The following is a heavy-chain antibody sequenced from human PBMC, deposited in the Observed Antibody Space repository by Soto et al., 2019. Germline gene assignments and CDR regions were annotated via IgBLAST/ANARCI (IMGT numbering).Heavy chain of an antibody. CDR2: IYHSGST. J-gene: IGHJ4*02. V-gene: IGHV4-38-2*01. Sequence: SETLSLTCAVSGYSISSGYYWGWIRQPPGKGLEWIGSIYHSGSTYYNPSLKSRVTISVDTSKNQFSLNLNSVTAADTAVYYCARAGGYCSGGSCYSDYFDYWGQGTLVTVSS. D-gene: IGHD2-15*01. CDR1: GYSISSGYY. CDR3: ARAGGYCSGGSCYSDYFDY.